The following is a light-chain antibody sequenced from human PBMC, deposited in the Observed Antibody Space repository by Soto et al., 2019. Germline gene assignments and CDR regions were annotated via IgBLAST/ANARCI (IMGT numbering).Light chain of an antibody. CDR2: DVI. Sequence: QSALTQAPSASGSPGQSVTISCTGTSSDIGGNNFVSWYQHHPGKAPKLMLYDVIKRPSGVPARFSGSKSGNTASLTVSGLQAEDEADYYCSSYGGSNNFVVFGGGTKLTVL. CDR1: SSDIGGNNF. V-gene: IGLV2-8*01. J-gene: IGLJ2*01. CDR3: SSYGGSNNFVV.